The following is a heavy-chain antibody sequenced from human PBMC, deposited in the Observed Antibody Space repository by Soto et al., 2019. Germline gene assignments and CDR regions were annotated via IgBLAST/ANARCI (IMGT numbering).Heavy chain of an antibody. V-gene: IGHV3-30*18. J-gene: IGHJ4*02. CDR1: GFTFTSYG. CDR2: ISYDGSNK. CDR3: ANVYNIVY. Sequence: PGGSLDLSSAASGFTFTSYGMHWVRQAPGKGLKWVAVISYDGSNKYYADSVRGRFTISRDNSKNTLYLQMNSLRAEDTAVYYCANVYNIVYWGQGTLVTVSS. D-gene: IGHD5-12*01.